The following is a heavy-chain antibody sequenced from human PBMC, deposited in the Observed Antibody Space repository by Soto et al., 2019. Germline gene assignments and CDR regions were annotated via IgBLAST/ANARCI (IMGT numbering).Heavy chain of an antibody. J-gene: IGHJ4*02. Sequence: PGGSLRLSCAASGFTFSSYSMNWVRQAPGKGLEWVSYISSSSSTIYYADSVKGRFTISRDNAKNSLYLQMNSMRDEDTAVYYCAREGRKWLVPYYFDYWGQGTLVTVSS. CDR1: GFTFSSYS. D-gene: IGHD6-19*01. CDR2: ISSSSSTI. V-gene: IGHV3-48*02. CDR3: AREGRKWLVPYYFDY.